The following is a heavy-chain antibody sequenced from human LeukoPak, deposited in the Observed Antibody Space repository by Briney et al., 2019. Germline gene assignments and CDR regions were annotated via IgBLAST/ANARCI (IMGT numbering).Heavy chain of an antibody. J-gene: IGHJ3*02. D-gene: IGHD2-15*01. CDR3: AREKKCSGGSCYGDAFDI. V-gene: IGHV3-66*01. CDR1: GFSVRSNY. CDR2: IYSGGAT. Sequence: GGSLRLSCAVPGFSVRSNYMSWVRQPPGKGLEWVSVIYSGGATKHADSVKGRFIISRDNSKNTLYLQMNNLRAEDTAVYYCAREKKCSGGSCYGDAFDIWGQGTMVTVSS.